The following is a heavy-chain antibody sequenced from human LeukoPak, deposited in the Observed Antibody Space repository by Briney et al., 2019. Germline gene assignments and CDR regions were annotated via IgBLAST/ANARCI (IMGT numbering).Heavy chain of an antibody. CDR1: GFTVSSNY. CDR3: AKGTTWAFDS. CDR2: IVGSGGRT. D-gene: IGHD2/OR15-2a*01. Sequence: GGSLTLSCAASGFTVSSNYMSWVRQAPGKGLEWVSAIVGSGGRTYYADSVKGRSTLSRHNSKNTLYLQMNTLRAEDTAVYSYAKGTTWAFDSWGQGTMVTVSS. J-gene: IGHJ3*02. V-gene: IGHV3-23*01.